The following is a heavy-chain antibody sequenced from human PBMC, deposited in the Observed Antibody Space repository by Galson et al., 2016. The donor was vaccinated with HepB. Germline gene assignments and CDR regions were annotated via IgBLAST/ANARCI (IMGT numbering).Heavy chain of an antibody. Sequence: SLRLSCAASGFNFGSFPMSWVRQAPGKGLEWVSGLSGSGDSTYYAESVRGRFTISRDNSKNTLYLQVNSLRAEDTAVYYCAKDRRGGSGRWERIGFDYWGQGTLVTVSS. CDR3: AKDRRGGSGRWERIGFDY. CDR1: GFNFGSFP. V-gene: IGHV3-23*01. CDR2: LSGSGDST. J-gene: IGHJ4*02. D-gene: IGHD3-10*01.